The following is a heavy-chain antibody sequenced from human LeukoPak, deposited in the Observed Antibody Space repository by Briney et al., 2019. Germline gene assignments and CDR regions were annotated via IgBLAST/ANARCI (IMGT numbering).Heavy chain of an antibody. CDR3: TRRCKDAYTLYCFDY. CDR2: MYYSGGT. Sequence: SETLSLTCTVSGGSINSYYWSWIRQPPGKGLEWIGHMYYSGGTNYNPSLKSRVTISVDTSKNQFSLKLSSVTDADTAVYYCTRRCKDAYTLYCFDYWGQGTLVTVSS. J-gene: IGHJ4*02. CDR1: GGSINSYY. V-gene: IGHV4-59*01. D-gene: IGHD5-24*01.